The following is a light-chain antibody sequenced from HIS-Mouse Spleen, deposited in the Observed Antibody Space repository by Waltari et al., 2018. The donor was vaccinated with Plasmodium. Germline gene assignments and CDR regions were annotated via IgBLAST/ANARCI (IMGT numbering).Light chain of an antibody. Sequence: EIVMTQSPATLSVSPGARATLSCRASQSVSSNLAWYQQKPSQAPRLLSYGASTRATGIPARFSGSGSGTEFTLTISSLQSEDFAVYYCQQYNNWSFTFGPGTKVDIK. J-gene: IGKJ3*01. CDR3: QQYNNWSFT. CDR1: QSVSSN. CDR2: GAS. V-gene: IGKV3-15*01.